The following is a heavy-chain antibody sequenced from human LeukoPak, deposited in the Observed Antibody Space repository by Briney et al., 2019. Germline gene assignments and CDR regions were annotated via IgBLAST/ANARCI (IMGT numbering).Heavy chain of an antibody. CDR2: IYSGGST. V-gene: IGHV3-66*04. Sequence: GGSLRLSCAASGFTVSSNYMSWVRQAPGEGLEWVSVIYSGGSTYYADSVKGRFTISRDNSKNTLYLQMNSLRAEDTAVYYCARRGPLFHYFDYWAREPWSPSPQ. CDR1: GFTVSSNY. CDR3: ARRGPLFHYFDY. J-gene: IGHJ4*02.